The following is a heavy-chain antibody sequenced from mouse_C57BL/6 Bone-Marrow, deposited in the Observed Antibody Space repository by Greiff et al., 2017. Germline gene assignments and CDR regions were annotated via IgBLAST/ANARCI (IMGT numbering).Heavy chain of an antibody. V-gene: IGHV7-3*01. Sequence: DVMLVESGGGLVQPGGSLSLSCAASGFTFTDYYMSWVRQPPGKALEWLGFIRNKANGYTTEYSASVKGRFTISRDNSQSILYLQMNALRAEDSATYYCARYGANWESLYWYFDVWGTGTTVTVSS. J-gene: IGHJ1*03. CDR1: GFTFTDYY. CDR2: IRNKANGYTT. D-gene: IGHD4-1*01. CDR3: ARYGANWESLYWYFDV.